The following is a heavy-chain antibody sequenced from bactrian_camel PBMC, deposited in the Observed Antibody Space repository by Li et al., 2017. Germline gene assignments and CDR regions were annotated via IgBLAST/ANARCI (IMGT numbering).Heavy chain of an antibody. CDR2: IYIGGGGTT. CDR1: GHRGSSYC. J-gene: IGHJ4*01. CDR3: AAEPATFDGTWYSFGQ. V-gene: IGHV3S1*01. D-gene: IGHD6*01. Sequence: QVQLVESGGGSVQAGGSLRLSCLGSGHRGSSYCMGWFRQVPGKKREGVANIYIGGGGTTYYARSVEGRFTISQDSAKNTFFLQMNRLTPEDTAMYYCAAEPATFDGTWYSFGQWGQGTQVTVS.